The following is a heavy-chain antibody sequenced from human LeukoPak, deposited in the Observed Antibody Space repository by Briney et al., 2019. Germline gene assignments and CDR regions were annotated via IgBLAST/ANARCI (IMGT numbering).Heavy chain of an antibody. CDR2: VNPNSGGT. CDR3: ARRYCSSNTCYHNDY. V-gene: IGHV1-2*02. Sequence: ASVKVSCKASVYTFTGYHMHWVRQSPGQGLEWMGWVNPNSGGTDSAQKFQGRVTMTRDTSISTAYMELSRLTSDDTAVYYCARRYCSSNTCYHNDYWGQGTLVTVSS. J-gene: IGHJ4*02. D-gene: IGHD2-2*01. CDR1: VYTFTGYH.